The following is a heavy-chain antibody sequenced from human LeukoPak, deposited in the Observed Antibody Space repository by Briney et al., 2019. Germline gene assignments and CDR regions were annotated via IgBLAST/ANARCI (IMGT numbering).Heavy chain of an antibody. V-gene: IGHV3-11*04. CDR1: GFTFSDYF. CDR3: AREGDAFDI. J-gene: IGHJ3*02. CDR2: ISRSGSSI. Sequence: GGSLRLSCAASGFTFSDYFMSWIRQAPGKGLEWVSYISRSGSSIYYGDSVKGRFTISRDNAKNSLYLQMDSLRAEDTAVYYCAREGDAFDIWGQGTMVTVSS.